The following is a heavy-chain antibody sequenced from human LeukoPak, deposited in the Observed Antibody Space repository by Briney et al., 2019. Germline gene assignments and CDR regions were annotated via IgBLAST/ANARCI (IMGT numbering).Heavy chain of an antibody. CDR1: GGSISSYY. CDR3: AAQVYDFWSGTYFDY. V-gene: IGHV4-4*07. Sequence: PSETLSLTCTVSGGSISSYYWSWIRQPAGKGLEWIGRTYTSGSTNYNPSLKSRVTMSVDTSKNQFSLKLSSVTAADTAVYYCAAQVYDFWSGTYFDYWGQGTLVTVSS. D-gene: IGHD3-3*01. J-gene: IGHJ4*02. CDR2: TYTSGST.